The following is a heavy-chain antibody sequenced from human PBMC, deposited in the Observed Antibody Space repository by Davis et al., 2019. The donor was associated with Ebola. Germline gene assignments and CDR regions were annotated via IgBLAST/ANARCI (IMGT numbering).Heavy chain of an antibody. V-gene: IGHV4-61*01. J-gene: IGHJ4*02. CDR2: IYYSGST. D-gene: IGHD6-6*01. Sequence: GSLRLSCTVSGGSVSSGSYYWSWIRQPPGKGLEWIGYIYYSGSTNYNPSLKSRVTISVDTSKNQFSLKLSSVTAADTAVYYCARDLTSYSSSSHYWGQGTLVTVSS. CDR1: GGSVSSGSYY. CDR3: ARDLTSYSSSSHY.